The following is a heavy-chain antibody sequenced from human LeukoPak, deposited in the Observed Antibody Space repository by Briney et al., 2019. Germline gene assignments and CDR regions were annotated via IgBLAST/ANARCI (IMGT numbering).Heavy chain of an antibody. CDR1: GFNLCNHW. V-gene: IGHV3-7*01. CDR3: GRGWAVDF. J-gene: IGHJ4*02. Sequence: GSLRPSCATSGFNLCNHWVVLVRQASGEGLECVANIKQDGIEKYYLDSVKGRFTISRDNAKNSVYLQMNSLRVEDTAVYYCGRGWAVDFWGQGTLVTVSS. CDR2: IKQDGIEK. D-gene: IGHD5-24*01.